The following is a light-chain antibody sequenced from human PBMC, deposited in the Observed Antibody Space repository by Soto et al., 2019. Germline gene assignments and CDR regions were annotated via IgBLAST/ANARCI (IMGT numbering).Light chain of an antibody. CDR3: QQSYSSSPIT. CDR2: AAS. Sequence: DIQVTQSPSSLSASVGDRVTTTCRPSETISTVLNWYQHQPAKAPRLLISAASRLQSGGPPRFSGSGSGTEFTLTINSLRPEDFASYYCQQSYSSSPITFGPGTRLEIK. CDR1: ETISTV. J-gene: IGKJ5*01. V-gene: IGKV1-39*01.